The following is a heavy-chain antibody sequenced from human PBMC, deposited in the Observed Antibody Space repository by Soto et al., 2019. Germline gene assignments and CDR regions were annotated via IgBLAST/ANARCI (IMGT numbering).Heavy chain of an antibody. J-gene: IGHJ5*02. Sequence: SETLSLTCTVSGGSISSYYWSWIRQPPGKGLEWIANIFYAGNTYYNPSLKSRVTVSVDTSKNQFSLKLDSVTAADTAVYYCARQAAAPGIDLWFDPWGQGTLVTVSS. CDR3: ARQAAAPGIDLWFDP. D-gene: IGHD6-13*01. V-gene: IGHV4-59*04. CDR2: IFYAGNT. CDR1: GGSISSYY.